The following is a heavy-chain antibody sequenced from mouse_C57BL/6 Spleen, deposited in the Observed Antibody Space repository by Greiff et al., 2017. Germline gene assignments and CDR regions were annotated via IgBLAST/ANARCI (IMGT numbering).Heavy chain of an antibody. CDR1: GYAFSSYW. Sequence: QVQLQQSGAELVKPGASVKISCKASGYAFSSYWMNWVKQRPGKGLEWIGQIYPGDGDTNYNGKFKGKATLTADKSSSTAYMQLSSLTSEDSAVYFCARGIYYDYDARPAYWYFDVWGTGTTVTVSS. J-gene: IGHJ1*03. CDR3: ARGIYYDYDARPAYWYFDV. V-gene: IGHV1-80*01. D-gene: IGHD2-4*01. CDR2: IYPGDGDT.